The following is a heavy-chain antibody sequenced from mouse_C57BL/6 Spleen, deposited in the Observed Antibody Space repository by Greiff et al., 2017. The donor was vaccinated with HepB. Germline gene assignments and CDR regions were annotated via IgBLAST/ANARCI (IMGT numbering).Heavy chain of an antibody. CDR1: GYTFTSYW. CDR3: ARRRDYYFDY. V-gene: IGHV1-61*01. CDR2: IYPSDSET. J-gene: IGHJ2*01. Sequence: QVQLQQPGAELVRPGSSVKLSCKASGYTFTSYWMDWVKQRPGQGLEWIGNIYPSDSETHYNQKFKDKATLTVDKSSSTVYMQLSSLTSEDSAVYDCARRRDYYFDYWGQGTTLTVSS.